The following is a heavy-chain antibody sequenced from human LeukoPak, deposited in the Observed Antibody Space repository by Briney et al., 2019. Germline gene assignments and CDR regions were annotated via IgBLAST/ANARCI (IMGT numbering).Heavy chain of an antibody. J-gene: IGHJ5*02. V-gene: IGHV4-31*03. CDR2: IYYSGST. CDR3: ASEVIVATIWGNWFDP. Sequence: SQTLSLTCTVSGGSISRGGYYWSWIRQHPGKGLEWIGYIYYSGSTYYNPSLKSRVTISVDTSKNQFSLKLSSVTAADTAVYYCASEVIVATIWGNWFDPWGQGTLVTVSS. D-gene: IGHD5-12*01. CDR1: GGSISRGGYY.